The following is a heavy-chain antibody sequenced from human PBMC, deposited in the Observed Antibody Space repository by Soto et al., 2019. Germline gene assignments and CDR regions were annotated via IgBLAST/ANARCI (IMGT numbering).Heavy chain of an antibody. CDR3: AKVDTPMGDHYYDYGMDV. Sequence: QVQLVESGGGVVQPGRSLRLSCAASGFTFRSYGMHWVRQAPGKGLEWVAVISYDRSNRYYADSLKGRFTISRDNSKNTLYLQMNSLTTEDTAVYYCAKVDTPMGDHYYDYGMDVWGQGTTVTVSS. D-gene: IGHD5-18*01. V-gene: IGHV3-30*18. CDR2: ISYDRSNR. J-gene: IGHJ6*02. CDR1: GFTFRSYG.